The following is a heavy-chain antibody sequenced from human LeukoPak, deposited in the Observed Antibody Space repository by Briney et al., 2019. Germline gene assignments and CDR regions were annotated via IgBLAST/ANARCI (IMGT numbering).Heavy chain of an antibody. D-gene: IGHD3-16*01. CDR2: IYTSGGT. CDR3: ARASVLLSADY. J-gene: IGHJ4*02. Sequence: SETLSLTCTVSGGSLTSSFYWSWIRQSPGKGLEWIGYIYTSGGTTYNPSLKSRLTISADTSKNQFSLNLTSVTAADTAVYYCARASVLLSADYWGQGALVTVSS. V-gene: IGHV4-61*01. CDR1: GGSLTSSFY.